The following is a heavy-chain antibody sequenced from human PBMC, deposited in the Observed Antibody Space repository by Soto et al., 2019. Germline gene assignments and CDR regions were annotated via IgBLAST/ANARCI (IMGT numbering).Heavy chain of an antibody. J-gene: IGHJ6*01. CDR3: ATFAWNFYKSGDV. Sequence: GESLKISCEGSGYSFTSYWIAWVRQMPGKGLEWMGIIYPGDSDARYSPSFQGQVTISADKSIRTAYLQWSSLKASDTAMYYCATFAWNFYKSGDVWGQGTTVAVSS. V-gene: IGHV5-51*01. D-gene: IGHD3-10*01. CDR1: GYSFTSYW. CDR2: IYPGDSDA.